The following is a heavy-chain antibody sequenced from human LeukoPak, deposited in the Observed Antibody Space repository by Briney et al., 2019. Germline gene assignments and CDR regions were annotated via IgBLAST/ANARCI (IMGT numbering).Heavy chain of an antibody. V-gene: IGHV1-18*01. CDR2: ISAYNGNT. D-gene: IGHD3-10*01. J-gene: IGHJ5*02. CDR1: GYTFTSYG. Sequence: ASVKVSCKASGYTFTSYGISWVRQAPGQGLEWMGWISAYNGNTNYAQKLQGRVTMTTDASTSTAYMELRSLRSDDTAVYYCAREYGSGSFDWFDPWGQGTLVTASS. CDR3: AREYGSGSFDWFDP.